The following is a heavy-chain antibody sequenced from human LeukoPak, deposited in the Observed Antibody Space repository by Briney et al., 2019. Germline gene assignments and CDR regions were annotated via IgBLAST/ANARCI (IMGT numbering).Heavy chain of an antibody. J-gene: IGHJ4*02. V-gene: IGHV4-34*01. Sequence: SETLSLTRAVYGGSFSGYYWSWIRQPPGKGLEWIGDINHSGSTNYNPSLKSPVTISVDTSKNQFSLRLSSVTAADTAVYYCARKGFKRRFDYWGQGTLVTVSS. CDR2: INHSGST. CDR3: ARKGFKRRFDY. CDR1: GGSFSGYY.